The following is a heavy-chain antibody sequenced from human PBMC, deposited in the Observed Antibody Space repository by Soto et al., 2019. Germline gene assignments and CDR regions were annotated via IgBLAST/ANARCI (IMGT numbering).Heavy chain of an antibody. D-gene: IGHD4-17*01. J-gene: IGHJ4*02. CDR1: GFTFSSYA. CDR2: ISGSGGST. Sequence: GGSLRLSCAASGFTFSSYAMSWVRQAPGKGLEWVSAISGSGGSTYYADSVKGRFTISRDNSKNTLYLQMNSLRAEDTAVYYCARDYGDYVRQLDYWGQGTLVTVSS. CDR3: ARDYGDYVRQLDY. V-gene: IGHV3-23*01.